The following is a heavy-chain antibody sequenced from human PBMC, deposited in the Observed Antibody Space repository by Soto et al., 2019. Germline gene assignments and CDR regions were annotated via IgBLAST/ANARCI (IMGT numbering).Heavy chain of an antibody. CDR2: IYYSGST. CDR1: GGSVSSGSYY. J-gene: IGHJ6*02. CDR3: ARDHIVVVTARPYYYHYGMDV. V-gene: IGHV4-61*01. D-gene: IGHD2-21*02. Sequence: SETLSLTCTVSGGSVSSGSYYWSWIRQPPGKGLECIGYIYYSGSTNYNPSLKSRVTISVDTSKNQFSLKLSSVTAADTAVYYCARDHIVVVTARPYYYHYGMDVWGPGTTVTV.